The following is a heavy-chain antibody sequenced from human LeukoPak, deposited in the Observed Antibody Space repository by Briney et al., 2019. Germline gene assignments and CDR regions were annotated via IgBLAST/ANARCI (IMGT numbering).Heavy chain of an antibody. CDR1: GGSISSYY. CDR2: IYYSGST. Sequence: SETLSLTCTVSGGSISSYYWSWIRQPPGKGLEWIGYIYYSGSTYYNPSLKSRVTISVDTSKNQFSLKLSSVTAADTAVYYCARVLRFLEWLILDYWGQGTLVTVSS. V-gene: IGHV4-59*08. D-gene: IGHD3-3*01. J-gene: IGHJ4*02. CDR3: ARVLRFLEWLILDY.